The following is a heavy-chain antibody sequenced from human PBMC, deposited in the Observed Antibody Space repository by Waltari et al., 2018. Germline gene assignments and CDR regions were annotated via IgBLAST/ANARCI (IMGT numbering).Heavy chain of an antibody. J-gene: IGHJ4*02. V-gene: IGHV4-38-2*01. CDR3: ARRPSGYYFDY. D-gene: IGHD6-25*01. CDR2: IYHSGST. Sequence: QVQLQESGPGLVKPSETLSLTCAVSGYSISSGYYWGWLRQPPGKGLEWIGSIYHSGSTYSNPSLKSRFTISVDTSKTQFSLKLSSVTAADTAVYYCARRPSGYYFDYWGQGTLVTVSS. CDR1: GYSISSGYY.